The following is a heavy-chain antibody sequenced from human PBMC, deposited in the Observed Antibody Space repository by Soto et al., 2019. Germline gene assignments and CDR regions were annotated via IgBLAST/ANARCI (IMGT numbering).Heavy chain of an antibody. D-gene: IGHD6-13*01. J-gene: IGHJ3*02. CDR2: IYYSGST. Sequence: ETLSLTCSVSSGSISSSTSYWGWIRQPPGKGLEWIGSIYYSGSTNYNPSLKSRVTISVDTSKNQFSLKLSSVTAADTAVYYCARAGYTKAFDIWGQGTMVTVSS. CDR1: SGSISSSTSY. CDR3: ARAGYTKAFDI. V-gene: IGHV4-39*07.